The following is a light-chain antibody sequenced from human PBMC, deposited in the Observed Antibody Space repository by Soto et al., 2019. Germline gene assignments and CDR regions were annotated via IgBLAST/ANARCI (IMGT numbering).Light chain of an antibody. CDR2: DAS. Sequence: EIVLTQSPATLSLSPGERATLSCRASQSVSSYLAWYQQKPGQAPRLLIYDASNRATGIPARFSGSGSGTDFTLTSSSLAPEDFAVYYSQQRSNWYTFGQGTKVDIK. J-gene: IGKJ2*01. CDR1: QSVSSY. V-gene: IGKV3-11*01. CDR3: QQRSNWYT.